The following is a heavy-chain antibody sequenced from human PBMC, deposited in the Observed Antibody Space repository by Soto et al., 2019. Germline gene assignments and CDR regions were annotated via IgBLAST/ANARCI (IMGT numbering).Heavy chain of an antibody. CDR1: GYTFTSCG. D-gene: IGHD3-9*01. Sequence: ASVKVSCKASGYTFTSCGISWVRQAPGQGLEWMGWISAYNGNTNYAQKLQGRVTMTTDTSTSTAYMELRSLRSDDTAVYYCARWDYDFLTGYVADYYYGMDVWGQGTTVTVSS. J-gene: IGHJ6*02. CDR3: ARWDYDFLTGYVADYYYGMDV. V-gene: IGHV1-18*01. CDR2: ISAYNGNT.